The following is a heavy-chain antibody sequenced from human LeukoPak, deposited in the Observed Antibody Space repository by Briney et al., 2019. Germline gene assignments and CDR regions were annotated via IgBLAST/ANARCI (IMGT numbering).Heavy chain of an antibody. CDR2: INPNSGGT. Sequence: ASVKVSCKASGYTFTGYYMHWVRQAPGQGLEWMGWINPNSGGTNYAQKFQGRVTMTRDTSISTAYMELSRLRSDDTAVYYCARDGPESPRFLEWLSRAYYMDVWGKGTTVTVSS. CDR3: ARDGPESPRFLEWLSRAYYMDV. V-gene: IGHV1-2*02. CDR1: GYTFTGYY. J-gene: IGHJ6*03. D-gene: IGHD3-3*01.